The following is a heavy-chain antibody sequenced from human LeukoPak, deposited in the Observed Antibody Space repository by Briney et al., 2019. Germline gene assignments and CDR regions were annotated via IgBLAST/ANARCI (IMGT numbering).Heavy chain of an antibody. CDR1: GFSFGSYA. J-gene: IGHJ5*02. CDR3: ASGYYGSGSGLP. Sequence: GGSLRLSCAASGFSFGSYAMSWVRQAPGKGLVWVSRINSDGSSTSYADSVKGRFTISRDNAKNTLYLQMNSLRAEDTAVYYCASGYYGSGSGLPWGQGTLVTVSS. D-gene: IGHD3-10*01. V-gene: IGHV3-74*01. CDR2: INSDGSST.